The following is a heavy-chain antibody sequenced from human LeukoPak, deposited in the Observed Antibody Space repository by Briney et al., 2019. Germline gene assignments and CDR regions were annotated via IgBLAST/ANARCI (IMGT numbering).Heavy chain of an antibody. CDR3: ARVHYYDSSGYLDAFDI. Sequence: GGSLRLSCAASGFTVSGNYMSWIRQAPGKGLEWVSYISSSSSYTNYADSVKGRFTISRDNAKNSLYLQMNSLRAEDTAVYYCARVHYYDSSGYLDAFDIWGQGTMVTVSS. CDR2: ISSSSSYT. V-gene: IGHV3-11*05. D-gene: IGHD3-22*01. CDR1: GFTVSGNY. J-gene: IGHJ3*02.